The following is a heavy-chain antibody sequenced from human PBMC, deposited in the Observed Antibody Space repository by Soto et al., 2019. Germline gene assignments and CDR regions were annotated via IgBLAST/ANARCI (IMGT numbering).Heavy chain of an antibody. CDR1: GFTFSSYS. J-gene: IGHJ5*02. CDR2: ISSSSSYI. Sequence: PGGSLRLSCAASGFTFSSYSMNWVRQAPGKGLEWVSSISSSSSYIYYADSVKGRFTISRDNAKNSLYLQMNSLRAEDTAVYYCARFGGRETPYSIVNWFDPWGQGTLVTVSS. V-gene: IGHV3-21*01. D-gene: IGHD6-13*01. CDR3: ARFGGRETPYSIVNWFDP.